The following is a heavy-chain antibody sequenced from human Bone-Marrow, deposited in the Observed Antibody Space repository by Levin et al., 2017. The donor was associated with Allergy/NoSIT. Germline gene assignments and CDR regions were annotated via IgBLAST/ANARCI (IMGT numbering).Heavy chain of an antibody. D-gene: IGHD6-13*01. CDR3: ARRHGSSSWYFGEYFQH. CDR2: ISSSSSYT. CDR1: GFTFSDYY. V-gene: IGHV3-11*03. J-gene: IGHJ1*01. Sequence: PGGSLRLSCAASGFTFSDYYMSWIRQAPGKGLEWVSYISSSSSYTNYADSVKGRFTISRDNAKNSLYLQMNSLRAEDTAVYYCARRHGSSSWYFGEYFQHWGQGTLVTVSS.